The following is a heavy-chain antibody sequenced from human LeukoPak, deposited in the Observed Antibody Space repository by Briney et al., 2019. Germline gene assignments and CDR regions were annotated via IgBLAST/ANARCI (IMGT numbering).Heavy chain of an antibody. V-gene: IGHV3-64*02. J-gene: IGHJ6*02. D-gene: IGHD2-15*01. CDR1: GFTFSSYA. Sequence: GGSLRLSCAASGFTFSSYAMSWVRQAPGKGLEYVSVISSNGGSRHYADSVKGRFTISRDNSKDTVYLQMASLRPEDMAVYYCARDKAAFYDESPRYYNYAMDVWGQGTTVTVSS. CDR2: ISSNGGSR. CDR3: ARDKAAFYDESPRYYNYAMDV.